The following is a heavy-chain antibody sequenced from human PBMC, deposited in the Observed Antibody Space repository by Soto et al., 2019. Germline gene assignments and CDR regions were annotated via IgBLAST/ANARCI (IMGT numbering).Heavy chain of an antibody. V-gene: IGHV4-39*01. D-gene: IGHD4-17*01. Sequence: SETLSLTCTVSGDSISNSNYYWGWIRQPPGKGLEWIANIYYSGITYCNPSLKSRVAISVDTSKNQFSLKLSSVTAADTAIYYCGRGDYANAFDIWGQGTMVTVSS. J-gene: IGHJ3*02. CDR3: GRGDYANAFDI. CDR2: IYYSGIT. CDR1: GDSISNSNYY.